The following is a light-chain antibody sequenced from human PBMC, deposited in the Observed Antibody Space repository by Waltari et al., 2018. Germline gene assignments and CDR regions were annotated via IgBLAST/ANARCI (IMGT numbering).Light chain of an antibody. Sequence: DIVMTQSPDSLAVSLGERATINCKSSQSVLYSSNNKNYLAWYQQKPGQPPKLLIYWASTRGSGVPDRFSGIVSGTDFTLTISSLQAEDVAVYYCQHYYSPPWTFGQGTKVEIK. V-gene: IGKV4-1*01. CDR3: QHYYSPPWT. CDR1: QSVLYSSNNKNY. CDR2: WAS. J-gene: IGKJ1*01.